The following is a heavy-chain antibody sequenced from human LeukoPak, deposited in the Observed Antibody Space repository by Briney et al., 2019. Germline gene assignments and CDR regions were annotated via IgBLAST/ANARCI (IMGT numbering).Heavy chain of an antibody. V-gene: IGHV4-61*02. CDR2: IYTTGGT. CDR3: ARRQEGHDY. J-gene: IGHJ4*02. CDR1: GVSTAKTFYS. Sequence: TSQTLSLTCTVSGVSTAKTFYSWNCLRQPAGKGLEWIGRIYTTGGTDYNPSLKSRVTISLDTAKNQFSLKMTSVTAADTAVYYCARRQEGHDYWGQGTLVTVSS.